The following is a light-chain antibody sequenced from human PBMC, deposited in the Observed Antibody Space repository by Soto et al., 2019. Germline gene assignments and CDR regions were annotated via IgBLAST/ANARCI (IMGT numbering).Light chain of an antibody. CDR2: EVS. Sequence: QSALTQPASVSGSPGQSITISCTGTSSDVGGYNYVSWYQHHPGKAPKLMLYEVSNRPSGVSDRFSGSKSGSTASLTISGLQAEDEADYYCSSYTSSTSYVFGTGTKVTVL. V-gene: IGLV2-14*01. CDR3: SSYTSSTSYV. J-gene: IGLJ1*01. CDR1: SSDVGGYNY.